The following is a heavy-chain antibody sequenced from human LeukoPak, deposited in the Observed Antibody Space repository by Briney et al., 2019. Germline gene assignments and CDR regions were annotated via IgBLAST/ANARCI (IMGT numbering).Heavy chain of an antibody. J-gene: IGHJ4*02. CDR1: GYTLTELS. CDR3: ATSPYSGYGLFDY. D-gene: IGHD5-12*01. Sequence: APVKVSCKVSGYTLTELSMHWVRQAPGKGLEWMGGFDPEDGETIYAQKFQGRVTMTEDTSTDTACMELSSLRSEDTAVYYCATSPYSGYGLFDYWGQGTLVTVSS. V-gene: IGHV1-24*01. CDR2: FDPEDGET.